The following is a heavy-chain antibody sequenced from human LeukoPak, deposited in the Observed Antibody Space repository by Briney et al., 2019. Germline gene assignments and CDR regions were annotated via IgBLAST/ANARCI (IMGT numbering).Heavy chain of an antibody. D-gene: IGHD1-26*01. J-gene: IGHJ4*02. CDR3: ARNLGGSSDY. CDR2: INTDGSYT. V-gene: IGHV3-74*01. Sequence: PGGSLRLSCAASGFTFSSSWFHWARQAPGKGLVWVSRINTDGSYTSYGDSVKGRFTISRDNAKNTLYLQMNSLRVEDTAVYYCARNLGGSSDYWGQGTLVTVSS. CDR1: GFTFSSSW.